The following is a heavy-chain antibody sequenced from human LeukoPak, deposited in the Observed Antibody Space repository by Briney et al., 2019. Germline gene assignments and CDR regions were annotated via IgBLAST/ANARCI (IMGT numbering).Heavy chain of an antibody. V-gene: IGHV3-11*06. CDR3: ARDPPYCSGGSCYSVYYFDY. CDR2: ISSSSSYT. CDR1: GFTFSDYY. Sequence: GGSQRLSCAASGFTFSDYYMSWIRQAPGKGLEWVSYISSSSSYTNYADSVKGRFTISRDNAKNSLYLQMNSLRAEDTAVYYCARDPPYCSGGSCYSVYYFDYWGQGTLVTVSS. J-gene: IGHJ4*02. D-gene: IGHD2-15*01.